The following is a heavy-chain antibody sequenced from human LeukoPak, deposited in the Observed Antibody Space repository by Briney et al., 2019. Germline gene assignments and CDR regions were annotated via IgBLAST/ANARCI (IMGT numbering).Heavy chain of an antibody. CDR2: IYYSGRT. Sequence: SETLSLTCTVSGGSISSYYWSWIRQPPGKGLEWIGYIYYSGRTNYNPSLKSRVTIAVDPYKNQLSLELTALTAADPGVQCCARGGGYSYGSNWFDPWGQGTLVTVSS. D-gene: IGHD5-18*01. J-gene: IGHJ5*02. CDR3: ARGGGYSYGSNWFDP. CDR1: GGSISSYY. V-gene: IGHV4-59*12.